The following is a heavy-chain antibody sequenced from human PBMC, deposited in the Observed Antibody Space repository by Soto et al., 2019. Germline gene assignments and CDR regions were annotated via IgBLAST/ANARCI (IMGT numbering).Heavy chain of an antibody. Sequence: QVHLVQSGAEMKKPGSSVKVSCKVSGGDLTNSGISWVRQAPGQGLEWMGGIFPLLAMVDYSQKFQGRVTITADESTNTAYMDLGSLKSADTAVYYSAKEDRTGFKSWGQGTLVIVSS. D-gene: IGHD1-1*01. CDR1: GGDLTNSG. J-gene: IGHJ4*02. CDR2: IFPLLAMV. V-gene: IGHV1-69*04. CDR3: AKEDRTGFKS.